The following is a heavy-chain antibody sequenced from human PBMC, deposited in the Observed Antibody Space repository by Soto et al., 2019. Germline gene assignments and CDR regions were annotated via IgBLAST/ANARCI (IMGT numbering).Heavy chain of an antibody. J-gene: IGHJ4*02. CDR1: GFTFSSYA. CDR3: ANFDGYNFEHDRDYYFDY. D-gene: IGHD5-12*01. CDR2: ISGSGGST. V-gene: IGHV3-23*01. Sequence: GGSLRLSCAASGFTFSSYAMSWVRQAPGKGLEWVSAISGSGGSTYYADSVKGRFTISRDNSKNTLYLQMNSLRAEDTAVYYCANFDGYNFEHDRDYYFDYWGQGTLVTVPS.